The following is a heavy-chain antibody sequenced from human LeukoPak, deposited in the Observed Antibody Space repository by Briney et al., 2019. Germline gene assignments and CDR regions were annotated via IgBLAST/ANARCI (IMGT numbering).Heavy chain of an antibody. CDR1: GFTFGDYA. J-gene: IGHJ6*02. Sequence: PGGSLRLSCTASGFTFGDYAMSWVRQAPGKGLEWVGFIRSKAYGGTTEYAASVKGRFTISRDDSKSIAYLQMNSLKTEDTAVYYCTRDSGFYYYGSGSYYTRDYYYYGMDVWGQGTTVTVSS. V-gene: IGHV3-49*04. CDR2: IRSKAYGGTT. D-gene: IGHD3-10*01. CDR3: TRDSGFYYYGSGSYYTRDYYYYGMDV.